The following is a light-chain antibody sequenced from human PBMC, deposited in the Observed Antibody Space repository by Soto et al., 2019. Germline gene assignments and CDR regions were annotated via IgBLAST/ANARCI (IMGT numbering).Light chain of an antibody. CDR1: EDVDIY. J-gene: IGKJ1*01. Sequence: EVVMTQSPATLSLSPGGRATLSCRASEDVDIYLAWYQQRPGQAPRLLIYDTSKRATGIPARFTGTGSGTDFTLTISSLEPEDFAVYYCQQRFSWPPWTFGQGTKVEIK. CDR2: DTS. V-gene: IGKV3-11*01. CDR3: QQRFSWPPWT.